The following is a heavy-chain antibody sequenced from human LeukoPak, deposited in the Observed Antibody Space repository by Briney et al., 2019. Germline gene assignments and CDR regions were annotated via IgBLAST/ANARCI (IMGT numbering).Heavy chain of an antibody. Sequence: VKVSCKASGGTFSSYAISWVRQAPGQGLEWMGGIIPIFGTANYAQKFQGRVTITADESTSTAYMELSSLRSEDTAVYYCARGLRDGYNDDAFDIWGQGTMVTVSS. J-gene: IGHJ3*02. V-gene: IGHV1-69*01. CDR1: GGTFSSYA. CDR3: ARGLRDGYNDDAFDI. CDR2: IIPIFGTA. D-gene: IGHD5-24*01.